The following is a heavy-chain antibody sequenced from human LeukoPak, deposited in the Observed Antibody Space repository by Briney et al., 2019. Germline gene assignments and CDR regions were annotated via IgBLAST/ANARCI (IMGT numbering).Heavy chain of an antibody. CDR3: ARLLKAYGDYYSFDY. CDR2: IKQDGSEK. CDR1: GFTFSSYW. D-gene: IGHD4-17*01. J-gene: IGHJ4*02. Sequence: GGSLRLSCAASGFTFSSYWMSWVRQAPGKGLEWVANIKQDGSEKYYVDSVKGRFTISRDNAKNSLYLQMNSLRAEDTAVYYCARLLKAYGDYYSFDYWGQGTLVTVSS. V-gene: IGHV3-7*01.